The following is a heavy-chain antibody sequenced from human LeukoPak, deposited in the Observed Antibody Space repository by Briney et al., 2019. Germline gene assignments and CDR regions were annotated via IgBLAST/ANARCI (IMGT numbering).Heavy chain of an antibody. J-gene: IGHJ4*02. CDR1: GGSISSYY. CDR2: IYYSGST. V-gene: IGHV4-59*01. CDR3: ARRGYSYGYVDY. D-gene: IGHD5-18*01. Sequence: SETLSLTCTVSGGSISSYYWSWIRQPPGKGPEWIGYIYYSGSTNYNPSLKSRVTISVDTSKNQFSLKLSSVTAADTAVYYCARRGYSYGYVDYWGQGTLVTVSS.